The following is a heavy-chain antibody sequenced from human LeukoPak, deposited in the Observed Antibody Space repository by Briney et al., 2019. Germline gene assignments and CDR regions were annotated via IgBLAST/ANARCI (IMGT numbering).Heavy chain of an antibody. D-gene: IGHD1-26*01. J-gene: IGHJ4*02. CDR3: ARDSAEWELRFGYFDY. Sequence: ASVKVSCKASGYTFTSYGISWVRQAPGQGLEWMGWISAYNGNTHYAQKLQGRVTMTTDTSTSTAYMELRSLRSDDTAVYYCARDSAEWELRFGYFDYWGQGTLVTVSS. CDR1: GYTFTSYG. V-gene: IGHV1-18*01. CDR2: ISAYNGNT.